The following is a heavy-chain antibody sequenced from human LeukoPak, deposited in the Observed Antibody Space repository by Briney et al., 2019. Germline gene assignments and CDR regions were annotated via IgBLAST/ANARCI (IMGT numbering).Heavy chain of an antibody. D-gene: IGHD1-26*01. J-gene: IGHJ3*02. CDR1: GGTFSSYA. V-gene: IGHV1-69*13. CDR2: IIPIFNTA. CDR3: ATESIVGATFDI. Sequence: ASVKVSCKASGGTFSSYAISWVRQVPGQGLEWMGGIIPIFNTANCAQTFQRRVTITADESTSTAYIELSTLRSEDTAVYYCATESIVGATFDIWGQGTMVTVSS.